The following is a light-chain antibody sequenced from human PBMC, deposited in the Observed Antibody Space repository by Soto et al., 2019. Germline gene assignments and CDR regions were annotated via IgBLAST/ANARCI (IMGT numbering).Light chain of an antibody. J-gene: IGKJ5*01. V-gene: IGKV1-39*01. CDR1: QDIYKY. CDR2: AAS. Sequence: DIQMTQSPSSLSAAVGDRVTFTCQASQDIYKYLNWYQQKPGKAPKLLIYAASTLQSGVPSKFSGSGFGTDFTLTISSLQTEDFATYFCQQNYSPPPITFGQGTRLEIK. CDR3: QQNYSPPPIT.